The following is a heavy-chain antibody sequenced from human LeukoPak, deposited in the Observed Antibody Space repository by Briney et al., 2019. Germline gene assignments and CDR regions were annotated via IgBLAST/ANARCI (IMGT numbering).Heavy chain of an antibody. CDR3: AKDRPKRGYSGYDPGDY. CDR1: GFTFSSYA. V-gene: IGHV3-23*01. J-gene: IGHJ4*02. Sequence: GGSLRLSCAASGFTFSSYAMSWVRQAPGKGLEWVSAISGSGGSTYYADSVKGRFTISRDNSKNTLYLRMNSLRAEDTAVYYCAKDRPKRGYSGYDPGDYWGQGTLVTVSS. D-gene: IGHD5-12*01. CDR2: ISGSGGST.